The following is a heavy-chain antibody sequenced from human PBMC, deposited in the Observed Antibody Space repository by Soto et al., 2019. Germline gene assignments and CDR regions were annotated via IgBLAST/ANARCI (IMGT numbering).Heavy chain of an antibody. V-gene: IGHV4-31*03. CDR3: ARARWELRLGADV. Sequence: QVQLQESGPGLVKPSQTLSLTCTVSGGSINSGRYYWSWIRQHPGKGLEWIGYIYDSGSTYYNPSRKSRLTMSVDNSNNQFSLKLSSVTAADTAVYYCARARWELRLGADVWGQGTMVTVSS. CDR1: GGSINSGRYY. J-gene: IGHJ3*01. CDR2: IYDSGST. D-gene: IGHD1-26*01.